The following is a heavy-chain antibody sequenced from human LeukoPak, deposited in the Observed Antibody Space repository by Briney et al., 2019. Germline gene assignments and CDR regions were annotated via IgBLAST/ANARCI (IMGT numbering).Heavy chain of an antibody. V-gene: IGHV3-21*01. CDR3: AREAAATYYFDY. Sequence: GGSLRLSCAASGFTFSSYSMNWVRQAPGKGLEWVSSISSSSSYIYYADSVKGRFTTSRDNAKNSLYLQMNSLRAEDTAVYYCAREAAATYYFDYWGQGTLVTVSS. D-gene: IGHD6-13*01. CDR2: ISSSSSYI. J-gene: IGHJ4*02. CDR1: GFTFSSYS.